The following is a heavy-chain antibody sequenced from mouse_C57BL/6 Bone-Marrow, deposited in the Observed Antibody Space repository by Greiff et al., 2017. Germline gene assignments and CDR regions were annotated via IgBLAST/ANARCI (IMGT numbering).Heavy chain of an antibody. V-gene: IGHV1-82*01. CDR1: GYAFSSSW. Sequence: QVQLKESGPELVKPGASVKISCKASGYAFSSSWMNWVKQRPGKGPEWIGRIYPGDGDTNYNGRFKGKATLTADKSSSTDYMRLSSLTSADSAVYFCARRDYGSSGYWYFEMWGTETTVSVSS. CDR3: ARRDYGSSGYWYFEM. D-gene: IGHD1-1*01. J-gene: IGHJ1*03. CDR2: IYPGDGDT.